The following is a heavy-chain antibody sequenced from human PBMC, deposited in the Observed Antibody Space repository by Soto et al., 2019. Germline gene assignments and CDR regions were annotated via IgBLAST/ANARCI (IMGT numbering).Heavy chain of an antibody. J-gene: IGHJ4*02. Sequence: QVQLVQSGAEVKKPGASVKVSCKASGNTFTSYDINWVRQATGHGLEWMGWINPNSGNIGYAQKFQGRFTMTRDTAIRTAYMEVSRLRSDDTAVYYCARGRASGSYYLLDYWGQGTLVTVSS. CDR3: ARGRASGSYYLLDY. CDR2: INPNSGNI. V-gene: IGHV1-8*01. CDR1: GNTFTSYD. D-gene: IGHD3-10*01.